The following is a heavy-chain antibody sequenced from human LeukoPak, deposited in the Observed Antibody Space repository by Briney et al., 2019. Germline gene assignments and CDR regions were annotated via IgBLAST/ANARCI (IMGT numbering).Heavy chain of an antibody. J-gene: IGHJ6*02. CDR3: ATLGYCSSTSCFQDDYYYYGMDV. CDR2: ISGSGGST. Sequence: PGRSLRLSCAASGFTFSSYAMSWVRQAPGKGLEWVSAISGSGGSTYYADSVKGRFTISRDNSKNTLYLQMNSLRAEDTAVYYCATLGYCSSTSCFQDDYYYYGMDVWGQGTTVTVSS. V-gene: IGHV3-23*01. D-gene: IGHD2-2*01. CDR1: GFTFSSYA.